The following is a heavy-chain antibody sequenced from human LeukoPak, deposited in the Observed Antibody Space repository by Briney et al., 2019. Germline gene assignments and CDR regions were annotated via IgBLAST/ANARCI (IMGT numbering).Heavy chain of an antibody. V-gene: IGHV4-59*01. CDR1: GASISTFY. D-gene: IGHD2/OR15-2a*01. J-gene: IGHJ6*02. CDR2: IYDSGST. Sequence: NASETLSLTCTVSGASISTFYWTWIRQPPGKGLEWIGDIYDSGSTRYNTSLESRVTISVDTSKNQFSLKLSSVTAADTAVYYCAKGGSTNFYYGDVWGQGTTVTVSS. CDR3: AKGGSTNFYYGDV.